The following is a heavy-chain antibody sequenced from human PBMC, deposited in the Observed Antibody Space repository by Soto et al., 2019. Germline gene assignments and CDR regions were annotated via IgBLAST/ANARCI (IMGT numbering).Heavy chain of an antibody. V-gene: IGHV1-18*01. D-gene: IGHD2-8*01. Sequence: QVQLVQSEGEVRQPGASVKVSCRASGYTFTSYGIIWVRQAPGLGLEWMGYISTSSGVTRYAQNLQGRVTLPTYTSTSTAYMELRSLSSDDTAVYYCAREMCTRTGPQNFFDYWGLGALVTVSS. CDR3: AREMCTRTGPQNFFDY. CDR2: ISTSSGVT. J-gene: IGHJ4*02. CDR1: GYTFTSYG.